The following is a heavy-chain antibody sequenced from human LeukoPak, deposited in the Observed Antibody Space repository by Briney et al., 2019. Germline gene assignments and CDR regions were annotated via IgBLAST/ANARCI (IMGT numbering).Heavy chain of an antibody. V-gene: IGHV4-34*01. CDR1: CGSFSGYY. J-gene: IGHJ4*02. Sequence: SETLSLTCAVYCGSFSGYYRSWISQPQGKGLEWIGEINHSGSTNYNPSLKSRVTISVDTSKNQFSLKLSSVTAADTAVYYCARGFGYSYGYYFDYWGQGTLVTVSS. D-gene: IGHD5-18*01. CDR3: ARGFGYSYGYYFDY. CDR2: INHSGST.